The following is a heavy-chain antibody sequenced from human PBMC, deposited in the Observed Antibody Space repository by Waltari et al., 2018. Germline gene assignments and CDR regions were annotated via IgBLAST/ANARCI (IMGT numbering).Heavy chain of an antibody. J-gene: IGHJ4*02. Sequence: QVQLVQSGAEVKKPGSSVKVSCKASGGPFSSYTTRWVRPAPGQGLEWMGRIIPILGIANYAQKFQGRVTITADKSTSTAYMELSSQRSEDTAVYYCAREHSSGWYDRSDYWGQGTLVTVSS. CDR1: GGPFSSYT. CDR2: IIPILGIA. V-gene: IGHV1-69*08. D-gene: IGHD6-19*01. CDR3: AREHSSGWYDRSDY.